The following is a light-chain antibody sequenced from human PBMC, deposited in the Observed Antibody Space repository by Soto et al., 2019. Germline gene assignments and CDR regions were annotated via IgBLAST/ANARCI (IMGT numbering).Light chain of an antibody. CDR1: SSDIGSYNL. J-gene: IGLJ3*02. CDR3: CSYAGGRTFVV. CDR2: EVT. Sequence: QSVLSQPASVSGSPGQSVTISCTGTSSDIGSYNLVSWYHHRPGQAPKLVIYEVTRRPSVDSNRFSGSKSGNAASLTIAGLQPDDEGDYSCCSYAGGRTFVVFGGGTKGTVL. V-gene: IGLV2-23*02.